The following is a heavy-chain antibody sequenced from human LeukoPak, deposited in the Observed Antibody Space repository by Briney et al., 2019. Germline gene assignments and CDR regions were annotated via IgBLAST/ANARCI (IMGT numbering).Heavy chain of an antibody. Sequence: PGWSLRLSCAASGFTFSTYAMSWVRQAPGKGLEWVSAVSYSGDSTYYADSVKGRFTISRDNSKHTLYLQMNSLRADDAAVYYCAGHWNYWGQGTLVTVSS. J-gene: IGHJ4*02. V-gene: IGHV3-23*01. CDR1: GFTFSTYA. CDR3: AGHWNY. CDR2: VSYSGDST. D-gene: IGHD3-3*01.